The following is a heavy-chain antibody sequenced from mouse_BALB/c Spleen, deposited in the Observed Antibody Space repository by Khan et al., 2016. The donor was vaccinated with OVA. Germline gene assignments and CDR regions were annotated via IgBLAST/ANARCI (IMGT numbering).Heavy chain of an antibody. CDR3: ARVYGGDFDY. J-gene: IGHJ2*02. CDR1: GYSITSDYA. V-gene: IGHV3-2*02. D-gene: IGHD1-1*01. CDR2: ISYSGNT. Sequence: EVQLQESGPGLVKPSQSLSLTCTVTGYSITSDYAWNWIRQFPGNKLEWMGFISYSGNTYYNPSLKSRFSITRDTSKNQFFLQLNSVTTEDTATYYCARVYGGDFDYWGQGTSLTVSS.